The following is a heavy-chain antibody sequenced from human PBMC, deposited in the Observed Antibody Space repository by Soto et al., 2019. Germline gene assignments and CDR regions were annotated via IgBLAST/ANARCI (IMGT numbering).Heavy chain of an antibody. CDR1: GDSISSPHYY. D-gene: IGHD3-22*01. CDR3: AREPKQNYDSSPWNGGFDS. CDR2: IYYTGNN. J-gene: IGHJ4*02. Sequence: QVHLQESGPGLVKPSQTLSLSCTVSGDSISSPHYYWTWIRQPPGKGLEWVGYIYYTGNNFYNPALKSRVAMSVDPSTNQFSLMLASVTDADTAVYFCAREPKQNYDSSPWNGGFDSWGPGTLVTVSS. V-gene: IGHV4-30-4*01.